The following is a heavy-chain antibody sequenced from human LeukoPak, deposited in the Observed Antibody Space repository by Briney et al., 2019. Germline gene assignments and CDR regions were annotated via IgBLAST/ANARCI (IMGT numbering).Heavy chain of an antibody. CDR3: ARGQLLAVAGKSGSGY. V-gene: IGHV1-8*02. CDR1: GGTFSSYA. D-gene: IGHD6-19*01. CDR2: MNPNSGNT. Sequence: ASVKVSCKASGGTFSSYAINWVRQATGQGLEWMGWMNPNSGNTGYAQKFQARVTMTRNTSTSTAYMELSSLRSEDTAIYYCARGQLLAVAGKSGSGYWGQGTLVTVSS. J-gene: IGHJ4*02.